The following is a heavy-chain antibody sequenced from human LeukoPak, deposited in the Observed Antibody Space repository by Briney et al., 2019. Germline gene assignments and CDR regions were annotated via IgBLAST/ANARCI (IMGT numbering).Heavy chain of an antibody. J-gene: IGHJ5*02. Sequence: GGSLRLSCAASGFTFSDCYMSWIRQGPGKGLEWVSYISSSGSTKHYADSVKGRFTISRDNAKNSLYLQMNSLRAEDTAVYYCARVPRRGDRFDPWGQGTLVTVSS. CDR3: ARVPRRGDRFDP. D-gene: IGHD3-10*01. V-gene: IGHV3-11*01. CDR1: GFTFSDCY. CDR2: ISSSGSTK.